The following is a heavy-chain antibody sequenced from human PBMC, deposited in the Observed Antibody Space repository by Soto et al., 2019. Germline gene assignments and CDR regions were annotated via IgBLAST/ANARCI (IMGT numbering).Heavy chain of an antibody. CDR3: ATDHGDYVLNWLDP. V-gene: IGHV4-39*02. Sequence: SEARSLPCTVSGGSISLRTYYWGWIRPPPGKGLEWIASIYYSGSTYYNPSLKSRVTISVDTSKNQFSLKLSSVTAADTAVYYCATDHGDYVLNWLDPWGQGTLVTVSS. CDR2: IYYSGST. D-gene: IGHD4-17*01. J-gene: IGHJ5*02. CDR1: GGSISLRTYY.